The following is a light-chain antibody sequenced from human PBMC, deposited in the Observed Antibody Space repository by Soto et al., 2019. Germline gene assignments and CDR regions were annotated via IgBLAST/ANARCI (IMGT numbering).Light chain of an antibody. CDR1: QSVSSSY. CDR3: HQYGSSPWT. CDR2: GAS. J-gene: IGKJ1*01. Sequence: EIVLTQSPGTLSLSPGERATLSCRASQSVSSSYLAWYQQKPGQAPRPLIYGASSRAIGIPDRFSGSGSGTDFTLTISRLETEDFAVYYCHQYGSSPWTFGQGPKVEIK. V-gene: IGKV3-20*01.